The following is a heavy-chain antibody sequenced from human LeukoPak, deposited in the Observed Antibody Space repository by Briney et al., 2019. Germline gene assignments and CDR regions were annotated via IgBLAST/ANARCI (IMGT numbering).Heavy chain of an antibody. CDR2: IYPSDSDT. V-gene: IGHV5-51*01. CDR3: ARCGSGSYGLSENWFDP. CDR1: GYGFTSYW. J-gene: IGHJ5*02. D-gene: IGHD3-10*01. Sequence: GESLKISCKGSGYGFTSYWIGWVRQMPGKGLEWMGIIYPSDSDTRYSPSFQGQVTISADKSIGTAYLQWSSLKASDTAMYYCARCGSGSYGLSENWFDPWGQGTLVTVSS.